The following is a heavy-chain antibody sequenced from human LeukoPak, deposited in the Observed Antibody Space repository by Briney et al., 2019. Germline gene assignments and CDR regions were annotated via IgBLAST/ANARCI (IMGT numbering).Heavy chain of an antibody. CDR2: IKQDGSEK. V-gene: IGHV3-7*01. Sequence: GGSLRLSCAASGFTFSSYWMSWARQAPGKGLEWVANIKQDGSEKYYVDSVKGRFTISRDNAKNSLYLQMNSLRAEDTAVYYCAREFPYYYDSSGYLYYFDYWGQGTLVTVSS. CDR1: GFTFSSYW. D-gene: IGHD3-22*01. CDR3: AREFPYYYDSSGYLYYFDY. J-gene: IGHJ4*02.